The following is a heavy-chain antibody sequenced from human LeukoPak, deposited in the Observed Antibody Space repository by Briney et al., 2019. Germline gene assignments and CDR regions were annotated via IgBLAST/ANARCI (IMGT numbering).Heavy chain of an antibody. CDR1: DGSISSYY. CDR3: ARHQYSSRGAFDI. CDR2: IYYSGST. J-gene: IGHJ3*02. Sequence: SETLSLTCTVSDGSISSYYWSWIRQPPGKGLEWIGYIYYSGSTNYNPSLKSRVTISVDTSKNQFSLKLSSVTAADTAVYYCARHQYSSRGAFDIWGQGTMVTVSS. V-gene: IGHV4-59*08. D-gene: IGHD6-19*01.